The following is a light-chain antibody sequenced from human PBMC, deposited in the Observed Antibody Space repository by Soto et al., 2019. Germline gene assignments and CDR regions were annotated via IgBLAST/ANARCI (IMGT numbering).Light chain of an antibody. CDR2: EVS. CDR3: STYAGINMVV. Sequence: QSALTQPPSASGSPGQSVTISCTGTSSDVGGYNYVSWYQQHPGKAPKLMIYEVSKRPSGVPDRFSGSKSGNTASLTVSWRQAEDEADYFRSTYAGINMVVFGVWTKLTVL. J-gene: IGLJ2*01. V-gene: IGLV2-8*01. CDR1: SSDVGGYNY.